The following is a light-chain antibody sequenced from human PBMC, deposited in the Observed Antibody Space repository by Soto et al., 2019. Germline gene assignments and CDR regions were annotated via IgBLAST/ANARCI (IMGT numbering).Light chain of an antibody. CDR1: QSISRN. J-gene: IGKJ2*01. V-gene: IGKV1-39*01. Sequence: DIQMTQSPSSLSASVGDRVTITCRASQSISRNLNWYQQKAGKAPKLLIYAASSLQSGVPSRFSGSGSGTDFTLTISSLQPEDSATYYCQQSYSTPRSFTFGQGTNLEIK. CDR3: QQSYSTPRSFT. CDR2: AAS.